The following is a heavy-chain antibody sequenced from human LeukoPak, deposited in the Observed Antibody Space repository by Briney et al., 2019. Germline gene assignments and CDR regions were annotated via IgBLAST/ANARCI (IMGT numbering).Heavy chain of an antibody. J-gene: IGHJ4*02. V-gene: IGHV1-18*01. CDR3: VRVRDGCWFDY. D-gene: IGHD4-17*01. Sequence: ASVKVSCKASGYTFTSYGINWVRQAPGQGLEWMGWISAYNGNTNYAQKVQGRVTMITDTSTSTAYMELRSLRSDDTAVYYCVRVRDGCWFDYWGQGTLVTVPS. CDR1: GYTFTSYG. CDR2: ISAYNGNT.